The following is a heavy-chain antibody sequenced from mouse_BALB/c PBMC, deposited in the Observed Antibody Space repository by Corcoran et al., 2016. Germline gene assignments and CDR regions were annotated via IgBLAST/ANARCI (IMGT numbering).Heavy chain of an antibody. J-gene: IGHJ2*01. D-gene: IGHD1-2*01. V-gene: IGHV8-12*01. CDR1: GFSLSTSGMG. CDR3: ARRAPFDTTASFDY. Sequence: QVTLKESGPGILQPSQTLSLTCSFSGFSLSTSGMGVSWIRQPSGKGLEWLAHIYWDDDKRYNPSLKSRLTISKDTSSNQVFLKITSVDTADTATYYCARRAPFDTTASFDYWGQGTTLTVSS. CDR2: IYWDDDK.